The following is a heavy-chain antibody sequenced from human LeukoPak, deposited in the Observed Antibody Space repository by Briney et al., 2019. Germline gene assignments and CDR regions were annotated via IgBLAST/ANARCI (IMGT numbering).Heavy chain of an antibody. Sequence: SKTLSLTCAVYGGPLNDYYWSWIRQPPGKGLEWIGETDHGGNTKYNPSLKSRVTISVDTSKNQFSLKLTSVTATDTAVYYCARSPPPGATAYGAVDSWGRGSLVTVSS. V-gene: IGHV4-34*01. J-gene: IGHJ5*01. CDR3: ARSPPPGATAYGAVDS. CDR2: TDHGGNT. D-gene: IGHD3-10*01. CDR1: GGPLNDYY.